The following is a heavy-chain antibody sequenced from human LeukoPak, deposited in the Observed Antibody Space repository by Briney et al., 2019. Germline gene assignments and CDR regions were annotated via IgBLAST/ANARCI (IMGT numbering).Heavy chain of an antibody. CDR2: FGRSCSDT. Sequence: GGSLRLSCGASGFLFGTSAMSWVRRAPGKGPEWVSTFGRSCSDTYYSDSVKGRFTIFRDNSKNTLYLQMNSLRDEDTAVYYCAKGSLGSWYYFDYWGQGTLVTVSS. D-gene: IGHD6-13*01. CDR1: GFLFGTSA. V-gene: IGHV3-23*01. CDR3: AKGSLGSWYYFDY. J-gene: IGHJ4*02.